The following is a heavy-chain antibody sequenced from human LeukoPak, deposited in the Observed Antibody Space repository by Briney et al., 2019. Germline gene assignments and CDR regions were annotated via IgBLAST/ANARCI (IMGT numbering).Heavy chain of an antibody. CDR1: GDTFTDYA. Sequence: ASVKVSCKASGDTFTDYAISWVGQAPGQGLEWVGRVIPILGTANYAQRFQGRVTIIADKSTSTVYMELSSLTSEDTAMYYCARDGWMDVWGQGTTVTVSS. CDR2: VIPILGTA. D-gene: IGHD2-15*01. J-gene: IGHJ6*02. CDR3: ARDGWMDV. V-gene: IGHV1-69*04.